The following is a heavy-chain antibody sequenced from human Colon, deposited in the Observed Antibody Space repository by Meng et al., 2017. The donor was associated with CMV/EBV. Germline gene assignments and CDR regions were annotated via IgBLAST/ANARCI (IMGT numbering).Heavy chain of an antibody. V-gene: IGHV1-2*06. D-gene: IGHD3-10*01. J-gene: IGHJ4*02. CDR3: ASELRDGDYIDF. CDR2: INPNSGGT. Sequence: WKASVYTFTAYSIHWVRQAPGQGLEWMGRINPNSGGTNYGLKFQGRVTMTRDTSISTAYMELSWLRSDDTALYFCASELRDGDYIDFWGPGTLVTVSS. CDR1: VYTFTAYS.